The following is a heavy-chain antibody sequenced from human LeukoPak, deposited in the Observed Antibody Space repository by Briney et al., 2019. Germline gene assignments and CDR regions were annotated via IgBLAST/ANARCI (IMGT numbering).Heavy chain of an antibody. J-gene: IGHJ4*02. CDR3: ARDGRFEYSHFYYFDF. Sequence: GASVKVSCKASGYTFNSYGISWVRQGPGQGLEWMGGSSVYNGVTRYAQKFQGRVTVATDKSTTTAYLELTNLRSDDTAIYFCARDGRFEYSHFYYFDFWGQGTLVTVSS. D-gene: IGHD6-6*01. V-gene: IGHV1-18*01. CDR2: SSVYNGVT. CDR1: GYTFNSYG.